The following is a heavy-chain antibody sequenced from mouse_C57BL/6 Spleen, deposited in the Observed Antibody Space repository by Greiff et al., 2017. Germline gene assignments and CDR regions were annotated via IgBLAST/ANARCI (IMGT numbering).Heavy chain of an antibody. CDR2: IDPSDSET. CDR3: ARGPYGSSPDY. Sequence: QVQLQQPGAELVRPGSSVKLSCKASGYTFTSYWMHWVKQRPIQGLEWIGNIDPSDSETHYNQKFKDKATLTVDKSSSTAYRQRRSLTSEDSAVYYCARGPYGSSPDYWGQGTTLTVSS. V-gene: IGHV1-52*01. CDR1: GYTFTSYW. D-gene: IGHD1-1*01. J-gene: IGHJ2*01.